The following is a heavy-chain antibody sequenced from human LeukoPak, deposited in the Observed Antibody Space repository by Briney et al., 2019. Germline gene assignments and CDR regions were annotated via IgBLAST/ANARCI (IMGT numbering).Heavy chain of an antibody. J-gene: IGHJ4*02. CDR1: GYTFTYYY. CDR2: INPSGGST. CDR3: ARGGYFYSAPPDY. D-gene: IGHD3-9*01. V-gene: IGHV1-46*01. Sequence: GASVKVSCKASGYTFTYYYLHWVRQAPGQGLEWMGTINPSGGSTTYAQNFQGRITVTRDTSTRTVHMELSSLRSEDTAMYYCARGGYFYSAPPDYRGQGTLVTVSS.